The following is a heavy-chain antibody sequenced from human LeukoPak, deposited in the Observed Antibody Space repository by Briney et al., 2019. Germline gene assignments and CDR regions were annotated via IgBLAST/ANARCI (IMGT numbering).Heavy chain of an antibody. CDR1: GGSISSYY. CDR2: ISYSGSP. CDR3: ARGPSALYSLDY. D-gene: IGHD3-16*01. J-gene: IGHJ4*02. Sequence: PSETLSLTCTVPGGSISSYYWSWIRQPPGKGLEWVGYISYSGSPNYNPSLKSRVTMSVDTSKNQFSLRLSSVTAADTAVYCCARGPSALYSLDYWGQGTLVTVSS. V-gene: IGHV4-59*12.